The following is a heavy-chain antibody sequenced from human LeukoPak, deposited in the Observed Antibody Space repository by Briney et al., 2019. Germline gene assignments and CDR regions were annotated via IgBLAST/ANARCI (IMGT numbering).Heavy chain of an antibody. Sequence: PGKSLRLSCAASGFIFSSYGMQWVRQAPGKVLEWVAVIWYDGSNKYYADSVTGRFSIHRDNSKITLYLQMNSLRAEDTAVYYCARDRTYYYDSSGDYYFDYWGQGTLVTVSS. V-gene: IGHV3-33*01. J-gene: IGHJ4*02. CDR2: IWYDGSNK. D-gene: IGHD3-22*01. CDR3: ARDRTYYYDSSGDYYFDY. CDR1: GFIFSSYG.